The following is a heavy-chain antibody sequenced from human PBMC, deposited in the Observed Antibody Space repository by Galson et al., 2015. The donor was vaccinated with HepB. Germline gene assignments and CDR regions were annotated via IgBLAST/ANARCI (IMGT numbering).Heavy chain of an antibody. D-gene: IGHD4-23*01. Sequence: SVKVSCKASGGTFSSYTISWVRQAPGQGLEWMGRIIPILGIANYAQKFQGRVTITADKSTSTAYMELSSLRSEDTAVYYCARDDYGGNSVRGLFDYWGQGTLVTVSS. J-gene: IGHJ4*02. CDR2: IIPILGIA. CDR3: ARDDYGGNSVRGLFDY. V-gene: IGHV1-69*04. CDR1: GGTFSSYT.